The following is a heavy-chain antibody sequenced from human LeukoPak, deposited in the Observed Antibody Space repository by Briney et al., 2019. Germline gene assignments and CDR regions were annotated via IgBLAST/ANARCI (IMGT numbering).Heavy chain of an antibody. CDR3: ALNLYYYGMDV. CDR2: ISDNGGST. V-gene: IGHV3-23*01. CDR1: GFAFSSYA. Sequence: GGSLRLSCAASGFAFSSYAMSWVRQAPGKGLQWDSAISDNGGSTYYADSVKGRFTISRDNSKNTLYLQMNSLGAEDTAVYYCALNLYYYGMDVWGQGTTVTVSS. J-gene: IGHJ6*02.